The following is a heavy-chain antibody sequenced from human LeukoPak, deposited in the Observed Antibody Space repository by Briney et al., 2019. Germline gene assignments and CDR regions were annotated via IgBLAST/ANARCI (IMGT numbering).Heavy chain of an antibody. CDR1: GFIFSTYA. Sequence: GGSLRLSCAASGFIFSTYAMAWLRQAPGKGLEWVSALSASGFNTYYADSVKGRFTISRDNFKNMLYLQMNSLRAEDTAVYYCAQISVDTSRNRWSDFDSWGRGILVAVSS. D-gene: IGHD5-18*01. V-gene: IGHV3-23*01. CDR3: AQISVDTSRNRWSDFDS. J-gene: IGHJ4*02. CDR2: LSASGFNT.